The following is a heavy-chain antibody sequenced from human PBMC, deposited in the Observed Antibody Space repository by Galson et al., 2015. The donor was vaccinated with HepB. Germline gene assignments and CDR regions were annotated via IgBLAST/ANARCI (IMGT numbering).Heavy chain of an antibody. CDR1: GATLTKLS. Sequence: SVKVSCKVSGATLTKLSIYWVRQAPGKGLQWMARFDPEDGEIYAQKFQGRVTMTEDTPTDTAYMELSSLRSEDTAVYYCATVAHSWIFGVVIDPVPRPDYRMDVWGQGTTVTVS. V-gene: IGHV1-24*01. CDR3: ATVAHSWIFGVVIDPVPRPDYRMDV. J-gene: IGHJ6*02. CDR2: FDPEDGEI. D-gene: IGHD3-3*01.